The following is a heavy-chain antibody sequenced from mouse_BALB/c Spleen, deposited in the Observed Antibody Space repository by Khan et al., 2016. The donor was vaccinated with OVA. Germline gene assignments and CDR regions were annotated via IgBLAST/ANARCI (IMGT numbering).Heavy chain of an antibody. D-gene: IGHD1-1*01. CDR2: INPNSGYT. V-gene: IGHV1-4*01. J-gene: IGHJ4*01. Sequence: VQLQESGAELARPGASVKMSCKASDYTFTSNTMHWVKQRPGQGLEWIGYINPNSGYTNYNQNFKDKATLTADKSSSTAYMQLSSPTSEDSAVYYCARRTSVYTMDYWGQGTSVTVSS. CDR1: DYTFTSNT. CDR3: ARRTSVYTMDY.